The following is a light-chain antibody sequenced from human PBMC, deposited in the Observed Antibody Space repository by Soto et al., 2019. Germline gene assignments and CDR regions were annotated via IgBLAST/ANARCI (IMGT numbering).Light chain of an antibody. CDR2: EVT. J-gene: IGLJ2*01. CDR3: SSYAGSNAVV. CDR1: SSDVGRYNY. Sequence: QSALTQPPSASGSPGQSVTISCTGTSSDVGRYNYVSWYQQHPGKAPKLMIYEVTKRPSGVPDRFSGSKSGNTASLTVSGLQAEDEADYYCSSYAGSNAVVFGGGTKVTVL. V-gene: IGLV2-8*01.